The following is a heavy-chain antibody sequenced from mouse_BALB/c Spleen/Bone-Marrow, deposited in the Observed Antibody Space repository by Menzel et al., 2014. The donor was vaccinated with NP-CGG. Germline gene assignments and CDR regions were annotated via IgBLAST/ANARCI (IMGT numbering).Heavy chain of an antibody. CDR1: GYTFTSYW. V-gene: IGHV1S22*01. Sequence: LQQPGSELVRPGASVKLSCKASGYTFTSYWMHWVKQRHGQGLEWIGNIYPGSGSTNYDEKFKSKGTLTVDTSSSTAYMHLSSLTSEDSAVYYCTSWDYWGQGTTLPVSS. CDR3: TSWDY. J-gene: IGHJ2*01. CDR2: IYPGSGST.